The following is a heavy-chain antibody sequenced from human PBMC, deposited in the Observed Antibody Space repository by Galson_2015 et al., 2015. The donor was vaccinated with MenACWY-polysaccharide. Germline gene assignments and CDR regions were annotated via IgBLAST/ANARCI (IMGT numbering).Heavy chain of an antibody. J-gene: IGHJ4*02. D-gene: IGHD2-15*01. CDR2: INPGSGNT. V-gene: IGHV1-8*01. CDR3: ATTPLERDY. Sequence: SVKVSRKASGYTFTSYDINWVRQAPGQGLEWMGYINPGSGNTAYAQKFQGRVTMTSSTSMHTAYMELSSLTSDDTAVYYCATTPLERDYWGQGTLVTVSS. CDR1: GYTFTSYD.